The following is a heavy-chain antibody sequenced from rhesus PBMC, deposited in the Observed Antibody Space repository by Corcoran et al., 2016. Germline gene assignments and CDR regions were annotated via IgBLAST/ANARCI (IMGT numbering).Heavy chain of an antibody. V-gene: IGHV4-80*01. CDR1: GDSFSRYW. D-gene: IGHD1-44*02. CDR3: ARAAGGANGPFFDY. J-gene: IGHJ4*01. Sequence: QVQLQESGPVLVKPSETLSLACAVSGDSFSRYWWSWIRQPPGKGVEWNGEIAGDNGNTNYNPSLKSRVTISKDTSKSQVSLKLTSVTAADTAVYFCARAAGGANGPFFDYWGQGVLVTVSS. CDR2: IAGDNGNT.